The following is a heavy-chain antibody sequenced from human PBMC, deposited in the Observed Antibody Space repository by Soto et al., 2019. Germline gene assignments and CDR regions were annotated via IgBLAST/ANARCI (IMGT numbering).Heavy chain of an antibody. CDR3: ARERGVLSEALDI. Sequence: QVQLQQSGPGLVKPSQTLSLTCAISGDIVFSNTATWNWIRQSPSRGLEWLGRTYYRSQWHNDYAESVKSRITINPDTSKNQFSLQLNSVTPEDAAVYYCARERGVLSEALDIWGRGTMVTVSS. J-gene: IGHJ3*02. CDR1: GDIVFSNTAT. V-gene: IGHV6-1*01. CDR2: TYYRSQWHN. D-gene: IGHD3-16*01.